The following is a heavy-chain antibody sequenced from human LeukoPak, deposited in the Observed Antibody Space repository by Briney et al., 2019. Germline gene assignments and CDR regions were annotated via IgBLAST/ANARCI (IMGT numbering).Heavy chain of an antibody. V-gene: IGHV3-21*04. J-gene: IGHJ5*02. CDR3: ARDKGISDIGGSKFDR. CDR2: ISSSSSYI. CDR1: GFTFSSYG. Sequence: PGGSLRLSCAASGFTFSSYGMNWVRQAPGKGLEWVSSISSSSSYIYYADSVKGRFTISRDNAKNSLYLQMNSLRAEDTALYYCARDKGISDIGGSKFDRWGQGTLVTVSS. D-gene: IGHD4-23*01.